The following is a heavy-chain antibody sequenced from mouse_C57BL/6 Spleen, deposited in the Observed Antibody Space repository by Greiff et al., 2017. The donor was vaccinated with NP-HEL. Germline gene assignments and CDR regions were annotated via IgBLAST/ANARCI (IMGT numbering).Heavy chain of an antibody. J-gene: IGHJ4*01. D-gene: IGHD2-5*01. CDR3: AGAAYYSNYEAMDY. V-gene: IGHV1-64*01. CDR1: GYTFTSYW. Sequence: QVQLQQPGAELVKPGASVKLSCKASGYTFTSYWMHWVKQRPGQGLEWIGMIHPNSGSTNYNEKFKSKATLTVDKSSSTAYMQLSSLTSEDSAVYYCAGAAYYSNYEAMDYWGQGTSVTVSS. CDR2: IHPNSGST.